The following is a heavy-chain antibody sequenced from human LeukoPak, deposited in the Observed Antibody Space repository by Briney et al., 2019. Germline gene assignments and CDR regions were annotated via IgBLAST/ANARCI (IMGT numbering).Heavy chain of an antibody. D-gene: IGHD2-2*01. CDR1: GFTFTSYA. CDR3: AKDRVVPAARFDY. CDR2: ISGSGGST. V-gene: IGHV3-23*01. Sequence: PGGSLRLSCAASGFTFTSYAMSWVRQARGKGLEWVSAISGSGGSTYYADSVKGRFTISRDNSKNTLYLQMNSLRAEDTAVYYCAKDRVVPAARFDYWGQGTLVTVSS. J-gene: IGHJ4*02.